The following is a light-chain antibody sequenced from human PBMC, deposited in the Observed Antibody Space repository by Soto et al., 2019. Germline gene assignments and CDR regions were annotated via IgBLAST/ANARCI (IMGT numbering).Light chain of an antibody. V-gene: IGKV3-11*01. Sequence: EIVLTQSPGTLSLSPGESATLSCRASQSVGSYLLWYQQKPGQAPRLLIYDASNRATGIPARFSGSGSETDFTLTISSLEPEDFAVYYCQHRMNWPLTFGQGTRLEI. CDR2: DAS. CDR1: QSVGSY. J-gene: IGKJ5*01. CDR3: QHRMNWPLT.